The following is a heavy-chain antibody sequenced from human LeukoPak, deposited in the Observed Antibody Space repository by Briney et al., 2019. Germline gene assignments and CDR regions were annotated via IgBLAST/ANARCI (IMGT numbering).Heavy chain of an antibody. CDR2: IYYSGST. CDR1: GGSISSTSYY. V-gene: IGHV4-39*07. CDR3: ARDAGRYGAAYYFDY. J-gene: IGHJ4*02. Sequence: SETLSLTCVVSGGSISSTSYYWGWIRQPPGKGLEWIGSIYYSGSTYYSPSLKSRVTISVDTSKNQFSLKLSSVTAADTAVYYCARDAGRYGAAYYFDYWGQGTLVTVSS. D-gene: IGHD5-18*01.